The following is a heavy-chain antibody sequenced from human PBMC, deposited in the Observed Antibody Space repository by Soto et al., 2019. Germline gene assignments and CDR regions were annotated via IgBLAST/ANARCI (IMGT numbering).Heavy chain of an antibody. Sequence: PSETLSLTCTVSGGSISSGDYYWTWVRQPPGKGLEWIGYIYYSGSSFYSPSLKSRLTLSLDTSKSQFSLKLTSVTAADTAVYYCASLFSRDYPFDYWGQGTLVTVSS. CDR1: GGSISSGDYY. V-gene: IGHV4-30-4*01. CDR3: ASLFSRDYPFDY. J-gene: IGHJ4*02. CDR2: IYYSGSS. D-gene: IGHD2-21*01.